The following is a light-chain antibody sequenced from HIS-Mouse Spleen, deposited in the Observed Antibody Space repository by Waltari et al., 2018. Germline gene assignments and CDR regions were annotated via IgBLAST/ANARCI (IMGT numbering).Light chain of an antibody. Sequence: NFMLTQPHSVSESPGKTVTISCTRSSGSIASNYVHCYQQRPGSAPTTVIYEDNQRPSGVPDRFSGSIDSSSNSASLTISGLKTEDEADYYCQSYDSSNVVFGGGTKLTVL. J-gene: IGLJ2*01. V-gene: IGLV6-57*04. CDR2: EDN. CDR3: QSYDSSNVV. CDR1: SGSIASNY.